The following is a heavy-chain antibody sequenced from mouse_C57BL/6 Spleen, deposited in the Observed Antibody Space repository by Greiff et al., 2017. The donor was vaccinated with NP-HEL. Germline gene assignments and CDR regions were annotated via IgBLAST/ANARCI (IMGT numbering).Heavy chain of an antibody. CDR2: IDPSDSYT. CDR3: ARVRLRGGYFDY. J-gene: IGHJ2*01. Sequence: QVQLQQPGAELVRPGTSVKLSCKASGYTFTSYWMHWVKQRPGQGLEWIGVIDPSDSYTNYHQKFKGKATLTVDTSSSTAYMQLSSLTSEDSAVYYCARVRLRGGYFDYWGQGTTLTVSS. CDR1: GYTFTSYW. V-gene: IGHV1-59*01. D-gene: IGHD2-4*01.